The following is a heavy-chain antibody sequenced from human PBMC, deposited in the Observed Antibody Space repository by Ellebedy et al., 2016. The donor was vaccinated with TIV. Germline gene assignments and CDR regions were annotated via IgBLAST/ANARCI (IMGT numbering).Heavy chain of an antibody. D-gene: IGHD6-19*01. CDR2: ISPDGRDK. V-gene: IGHV3-30*04. J-gene: IGHJ4*02. CDR1: GFTFSSSI. Sequence: GESLKISCAASGFTFSSSILHWVRQAPGKGLEWVALISPDGRDKQYGDSVKGRSTISSDNSRNTLYLQMDSLRTEDTALYYCAREAHSSGRAGTFDYWGQGTLVTVSS. CDR3: AREAHSSGRAGTFDY.